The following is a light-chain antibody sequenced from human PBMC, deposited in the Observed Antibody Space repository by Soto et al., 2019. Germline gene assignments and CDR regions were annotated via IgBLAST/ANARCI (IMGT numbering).Light chain of an antibody. CDR2: DAS. CDR3: QQRSSWIT. J-gene: IGKJ5*01. V-gene: IGKV3-11*01. CDR1: QSVSTY. Sequence: EVVLTHSLATLSLSPCERAALSCRASQSVSTYLAWYQQKPGQAPRLLIYDASNRATGIPARFSGSGSATDFTLTISSLEPEDFAVYYCQQRSSWITFGQGTRLEIK.